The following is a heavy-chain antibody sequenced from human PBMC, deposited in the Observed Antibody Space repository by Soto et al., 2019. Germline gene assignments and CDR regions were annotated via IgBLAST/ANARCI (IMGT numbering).Heavy chain of an antibody. D-gene: IGHD2-8*01. Sequence: QLQLQESGPGLVKPSETLSLTCTVSGGSISSSSYYYGWIRQPPGKGLEWIGSIFYSGSTKYNPSLNSRVTISLDTSKNQFSLRLSSVSAADTAVYYCATGADIALMVYSNSFDYWGQGTLVTVSS. CDR2: IFYSGST. CDR3: ATGADIALMVYSNSFDY. V-gene: IGHV4-39*01. J-gene: IGHJ4*02. CDR1: GGSISSSSYY.